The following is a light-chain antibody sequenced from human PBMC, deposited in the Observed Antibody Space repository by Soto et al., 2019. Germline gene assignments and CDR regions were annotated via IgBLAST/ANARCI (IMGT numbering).Light chain of an antibody. V-gene: IGLV2-8*01. CDR1: SSDIGGYNY. Sequence: QSALTQPPSASGSPGHSVTISCTGTSSDIGGYNYVSWYQQYPGKAPKLMIYDVNKRPSGVPDRFSGSKSGNTASLTVSGLQAEDEADYYCSSYADSNIVVFGGGTKVTVL. CDR3: SSYADSNIVV. J-gene: IGLJ2*01. CDR2: DVN.